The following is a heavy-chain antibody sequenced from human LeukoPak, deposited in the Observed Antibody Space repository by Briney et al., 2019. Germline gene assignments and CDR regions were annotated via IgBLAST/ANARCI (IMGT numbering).Heavy chain of an antibody. CDR3: AKARGFCSGGSCYNPFDS. CDR1: GFSLSSYV. J-gene: IGHJ5*01. V-gene: IGHV3-23*01. CDR2: ISGSGDST. Sequence: GGSVRLSCSPSGFSLSSYVMRWVRPAPGRGLEWVSGISGSGDSTYHADSVQGRFTISRDNTKNTLYVQMNSLRAEDTAVYYCAKARGFCSGGSCYNPFDSWGQGTLVTVSS. D-gene: IGHD2-15*01.